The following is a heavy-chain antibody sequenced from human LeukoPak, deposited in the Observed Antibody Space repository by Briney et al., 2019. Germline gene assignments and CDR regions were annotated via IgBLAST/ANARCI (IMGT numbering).Heavy chain of an antibody. J-gene: IGHJ5*02. D-gene: IGHD6-19*01. CDR3: ARDRYSSGWSDRYNWFDP. CDR1: GGTFSSYA. Sequence: PVKVSCKASGGTFSSYAISWVRQAPGQGLEWMGGIIPIFGTANYAQKFQGRVTITADESTSTAYMELSSLRSEDTAVYYCARDRYSSGWSDRYNWFDPWGQGTLVTVSS. V-gene: IGHV1-69*01. CDR2: IIPIFGTA.